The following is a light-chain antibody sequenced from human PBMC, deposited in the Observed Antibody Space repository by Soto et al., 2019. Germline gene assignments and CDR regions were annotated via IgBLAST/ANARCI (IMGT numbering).Light chain of an antibody. J-gene: IGKJ4*01. CDR1: QSISNW. CDR2: DAS. V-gene: IGKV1-5*03. Sequence: DIQLTQSPSTLSASVGDRVTITCRASQSISNWVVWYQQKPGKAPKFLIYDASTLESGVPSRFSGSGYGTECTLTISSLQPEDLATDYRQQYNRYSIHFGGGTKVEMK. CDR3: QQYNRYSIH.